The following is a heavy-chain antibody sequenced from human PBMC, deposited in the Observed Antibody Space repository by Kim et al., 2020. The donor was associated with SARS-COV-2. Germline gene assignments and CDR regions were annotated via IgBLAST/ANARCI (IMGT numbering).Heavy chain of an antibody. V-gene: IGHV4-31*03. CDR2: IFYSGST. CDR3: ARDGYGPDPPAFEI. J-gene: IGHJ3*02. D-gene: IGHD5-18*01. CDR1: GASITSGGHF. Sequence: SETLSLTCSVSGASITSGGHFWSWIRQQPGKGLEWIGYIFYSGSTSYNPSLKSRATISIDTSKNDFSLKVTSVTAADTAVYYCARDGYGPDPPAFEIWGQGTRVTVS.